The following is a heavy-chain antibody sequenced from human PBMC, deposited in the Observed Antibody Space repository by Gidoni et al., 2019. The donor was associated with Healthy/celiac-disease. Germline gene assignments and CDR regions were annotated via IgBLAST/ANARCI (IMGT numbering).Heavy chain of an antibody. CDR1: GFTFSSYA. J-gene: IGHJ4*02. CDR3: ARELVVAGTYYFDY. Sequence: QVQLVESGGGAVQPGRSLRLSCAASGFTFSSYAMHWVRQAPGKGLEWVAVISYDGSNKYYADYVKGRFTISRDNSKNTLYLQMNSLRAEDTAVYYCARELVVAGTYYFDYWGQGTLVTVSS. D-gene: IGHD6-19*01. V-gene: IGHV3-30*01. CDR2: ISYDGSNK.